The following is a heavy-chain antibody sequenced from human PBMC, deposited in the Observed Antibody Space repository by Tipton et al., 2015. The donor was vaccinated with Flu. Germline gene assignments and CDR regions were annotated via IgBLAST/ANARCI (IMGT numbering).Heavy chain of an antibody. Sequence: QLVQSGGGLVQPGGSLRLSCAASGFSFSGYEMNWVRQAPGKGLEWVSLISPSGSTRHYADSVKGRITISRDNAKNELYLVLNSLRAEDTAVYYCARGFIRLRDYWGQGALVTVSS. CDR3: ARGFIRLRDY. D-gene: IGHD3-16*01. CDR1: GFSFSGYE. CDR2: ISPSGSTR. J-gene: IGHJ4*02. V-gene: IGHV3-48*03.